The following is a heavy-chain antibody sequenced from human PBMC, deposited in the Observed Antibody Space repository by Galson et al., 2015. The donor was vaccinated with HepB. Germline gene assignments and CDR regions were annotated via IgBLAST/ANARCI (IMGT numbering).Heavy chain of an antibody. CDR3: ARPWGGDIVVVPAAGGAAFDI. Sequence: SVKVSCKASGGTFSSYAISWVRQAPGQGLEWMGGIIPIFGTANYAQKFQGRVTITADESTSTAYMELSSLRSEDTAVYYCARPWGGDIVVVPAAGGAAFDIWGQGTMVTVSS. CDR1: GGTFSSYA. V-gene: IGHV1-69*13. D-gene: IGHD2-2*01. CDR2: IIPIFGTA. J-gene: IGHJ3*02.